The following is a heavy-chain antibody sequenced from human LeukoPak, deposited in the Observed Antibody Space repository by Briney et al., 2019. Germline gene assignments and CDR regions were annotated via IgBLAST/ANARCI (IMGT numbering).Heavy chain of an antibody. J-gene: IGHJ4*02. CDR3: ARDAGYCSGGSCYFDY. CDR1: GGTFSSYA. V-gene: IGHV1-69*13. Sequence: SVKVSCKASGGTFSSYAISWVRQAPGQGREWMGGIIPIFGTANYAQKFQGRVTITADESTSTAYMELSSLRSEDTAVYYCARDAGYCSGGSCYFDYWGQGTLVTVSS. CDR2: IIPIFGTA. D-gene: IGHD2-15*01.